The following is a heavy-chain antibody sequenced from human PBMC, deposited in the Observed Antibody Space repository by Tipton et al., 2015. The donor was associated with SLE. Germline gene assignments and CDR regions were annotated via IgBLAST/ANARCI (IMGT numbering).Heavy chain of an antibody. CDR3: ARDAFHFGVSTVRPFDI. CDR1: GDSVSSNSAA. J-gene: IGHJ3*02. Sequence: GLVKPSQTLSLTCAISGDSVSSNSAAWNWIRQSPSRGLEWLGRTYYRSKWYNDYAVSVKSRITINPATSKNQFSLQLNSVTPEDTAVYYCARDAFHFGVSTVRPFDIWGQGTLVTVSS. D-gene: IGHD3-3*01. V-gene: IGHV6-1*01. CDR2: TYYRSKWYN.